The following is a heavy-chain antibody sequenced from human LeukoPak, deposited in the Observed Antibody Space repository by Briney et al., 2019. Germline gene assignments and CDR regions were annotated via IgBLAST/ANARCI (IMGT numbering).Heavy chain of an antibody. CDR3: ARVDIAAAAYYYYYYMDV. Sequence: ASVNVSCKASGGTFSSYVISWVRQAPGQGLEWMGWISAYNGNTNYAQKLQGRVTVTTDTSMSTAYMELRSLRSDDTAVYYCARVDIAAAAYYYYYYMDVWGKGTTVTVSS. CDR1: GGTFSSYV. CDR2: ISAYNGNT. D-gene: IGHD6-13*01. V-gene: IGHV1-18*01. J-gene: IGHJ6*03.